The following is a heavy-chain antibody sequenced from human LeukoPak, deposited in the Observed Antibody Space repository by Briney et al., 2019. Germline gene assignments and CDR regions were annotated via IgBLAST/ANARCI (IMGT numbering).Heavy chain of an antibody. D-gene: IGHD3-3*01. CDR2: IYYSGST. J-gene: IGHJ4*02. CDR3: ARVDYDFWSGYRQSVGDY. CDR1: GGSISSGDYY. Sequence: PSETLSLTCTVSGGSISSGDYYWSWIRQPPGKGLEWIGYIYYSGSTYYNPSLKSRVTISVDTSKNQFSLKLSSVTAADTAVYYCARVDYDFWSGYRQSVGDYWGQGTLVTVSS. V-gene: IGHV4-30-4*08.